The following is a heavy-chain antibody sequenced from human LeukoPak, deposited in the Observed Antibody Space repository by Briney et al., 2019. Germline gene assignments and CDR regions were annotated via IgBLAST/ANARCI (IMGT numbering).Heavy chain of an antibody. CDR2: IATSSDYI. V-gene: IGHV3-21*06. D-gene: IGHD3-10*01. J-gene: IGHJ3*01. CDR3: ARGRSITILRGVAISDGFDV. CDR1: GFTFSSYA. Sequence: PGRSLRLSCAASGFTFSSYAIHWVRQAPGKGLEWVSSIATSSDYIYYAGSLKGRFTISRDNAKNSLYLHMNSLRPDDTAVYYCARGRSITILRGVAISDGFDVWGQGTKVTVS.